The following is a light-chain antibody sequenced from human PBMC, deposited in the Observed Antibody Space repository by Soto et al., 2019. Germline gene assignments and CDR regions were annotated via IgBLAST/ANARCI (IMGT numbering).Light chain of an antibody. CDR1: QSISSSY. CDR3: QQYGSSSYT. Sequence: EIVLTQSPGTLSLSPGERATLSCRSSQSISSSYLAWYQQKPGQAPRRLIYAASSRATGIPDRFSGSGSGTDFTLTISRLEPEDFAVYYCQQYGSSSYTFGQGTQLESK. J-gene: IGKJ2*01. CDR2: AAS. V-gene: IGKV3-20*01.